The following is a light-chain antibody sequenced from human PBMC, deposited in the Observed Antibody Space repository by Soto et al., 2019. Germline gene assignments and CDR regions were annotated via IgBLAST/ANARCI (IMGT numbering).Light chain of an antibody. CDR1: QSVGRN. CDR3: QQYNNWPYT. CDR2: GTS. Sequence: EIVMTQSPVALSVSPGERAALSCRASQSVGRNFAWYQQRPGQAPRVLLYGTSTRATGVPARFSGSGSGTDFTLTISSLQSEEFAVYYCQQYNNWPYTFGQGTRLEIK. J-gene: IGKJ2*01. V-gene: IGKV3-15*01.